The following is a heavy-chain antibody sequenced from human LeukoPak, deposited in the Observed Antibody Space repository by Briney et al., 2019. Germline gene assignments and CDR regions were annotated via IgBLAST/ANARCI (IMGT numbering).Heavy chain of an antibody. Sequence: PGGSLRLSCAASGFTFSSYWMTWVRQAPGKGLEWVANIKPDESEKYYVDSVKGRFTISRDNAKNSLYLQMNSLRAEDTAVYYCARDLFGVDRGAFDIWGQGTMVTVSS. V-gene: IGHV3-7*03. D-gene: IGHD3-3*01. CDR2: IKPDESEK. CDR3: ARDLFGVDRGAFDI. J-gene: IGHJ3*02. CDR1: GFTFSSYW.